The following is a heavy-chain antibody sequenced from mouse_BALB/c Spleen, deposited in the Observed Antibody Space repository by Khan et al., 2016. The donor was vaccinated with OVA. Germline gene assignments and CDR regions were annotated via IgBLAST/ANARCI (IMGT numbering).Heavy chain of an antibody. V-gene: IGHV1-76*01. D-gene: IGHD1-1*01. J-gene: IGHJ2*01. CDR3: AREEALYYFAY. CDR1: GYIFTSYW. CDR2: IYPGTDNT. Sequence: VQLVESGAELVRPGASVKLSCKTSGYIFTSYWIHWVKQRSGQGLEWIARIYPGTDNTYYNEKLRDKATLTADKSSSTAYIQLSSQKSEDSAVYFCAREEALYYFAYWGQGTTLTVSS.